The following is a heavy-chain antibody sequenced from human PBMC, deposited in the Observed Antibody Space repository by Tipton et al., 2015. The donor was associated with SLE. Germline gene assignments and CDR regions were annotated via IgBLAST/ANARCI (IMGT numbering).Heavy chain of an antibody. V-gene: IGHV4-61*10. D-gene: IGHD3-3*01. CDR1: GGSISSGSYY. J-gene: IGHJ6*03. Sequence: TLSLTCTVSGGSISSGSYYWSWIRQPAGKGLEWIGRVYYSGSTNYNPSLKSRVTISVDTSKNQFSLKLSSVTAADTAVYYCARGGGIRFLEWDYYYMDVWGKGTTVTVSS. CDR2: VYYSGST. CDR3: ARGGGIRFLEWDYYYMDV.